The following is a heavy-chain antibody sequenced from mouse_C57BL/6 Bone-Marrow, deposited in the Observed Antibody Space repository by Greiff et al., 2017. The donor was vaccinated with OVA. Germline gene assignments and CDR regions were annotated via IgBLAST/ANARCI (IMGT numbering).Heavy chain of an antibody. V-gene: IGHV1-76*01. CDR3: ARRTTVIATYYFDY. CDR1: GYTFTDYY. CDR2: IYPGSGNT. Sequence: VQLQQSGAELVRPGASVTLSCKASGYTFTDYYINWVKQRPGQGLEWIARIYPGSGNTYYNEKFKGKATLTAEKSSSTAYMQLSSLTSEDSAVYFCARRTTVIATYYFDYWGQGTTLTVSS. J-gene: IGHJ2*01. D-gene: IGHD1-1*01.